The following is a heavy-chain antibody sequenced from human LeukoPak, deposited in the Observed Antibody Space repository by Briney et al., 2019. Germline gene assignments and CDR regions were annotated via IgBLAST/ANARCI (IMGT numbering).Heavy chain of an antibody. CDR3: AKDQPIAYCGGDCPRGYFDY. Sequence: GGSLRLSCAASGFTFSSYGMHWVRQAPGKGLEWVAVISYDGSNKYYADSVKGRFTISRGNSKNTLYLQTNSLRAEDTAVYYCAKDQPIAYCGGDCPRGYFDYWGQGTLVTVSS. J-gene: IGHJ4*02. CDR2: ISYDGSNK. D-gene: IGHD2-21*02. V-gene: IGHV3-30*18. CDR1: GFTFSSYG.